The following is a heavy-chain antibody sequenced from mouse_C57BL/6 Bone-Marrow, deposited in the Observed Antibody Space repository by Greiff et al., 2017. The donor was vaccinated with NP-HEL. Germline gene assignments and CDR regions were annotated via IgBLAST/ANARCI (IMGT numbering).Heavy chain of an antibody. Sequence: EVQLVESGGGLVQPGGSRKLSCAASGFTFSDYYMYWVRQTPEKRLEWVAYISNGGGSTYYPDTVKGRFTISRDNAKNTLYLQMSRLKSEDTAMYYCARPLYYAMDYWGQGTSVTVSS. CDR1: GFTFSDYY. CDR3: ARPLYYAMDY. CDR2: ISNGGGST. V-gene: IGHV5-12*01. J-gene: IGHJ4*01.